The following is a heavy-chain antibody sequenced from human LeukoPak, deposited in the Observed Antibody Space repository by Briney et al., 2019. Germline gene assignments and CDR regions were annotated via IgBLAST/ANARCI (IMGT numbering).Heavy chain of an antibody. CDR1: GGSTSSGGYS. J-gene: IGHJ3*02. D-gene: IGHD1-1*01. CDR2: IYHSGST. CDR3: ARGGKLTVDAFDI. Sequence: SETLSLTCAVSGGSTSSGGYSWSWIRQPPGKGLEWIGYIYHSGSTYYNPSLKSRVTISVDRSKNQFSLKLSSVTAADTAVYYCARGGKLTVDAFDIWGQGTMVTVSS. V-gene: IGHV4-30-2*01.